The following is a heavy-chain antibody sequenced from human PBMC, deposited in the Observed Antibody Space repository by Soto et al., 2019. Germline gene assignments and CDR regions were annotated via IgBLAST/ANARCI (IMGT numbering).Heavy chain of an antibody. CDR1: GGTLISYA. CDR2: IIPIFGTA. V-gene: IGHV1-69*01. J-gene: IGHJ6*02. CDR3: ARDGIVDTIHYYYYYGMDV. Sequence: SVKVSCKASGGTLISYAIIWVRQAPGQGLEWMGGIIPIFGTANYAQKFQGRVTITADESTSTAYMELSSLRSEDTAVYYRARDGIVDTIHYYYYYGMDVWGQGTTVTVSS. D-gene: IGHD5-12*01.